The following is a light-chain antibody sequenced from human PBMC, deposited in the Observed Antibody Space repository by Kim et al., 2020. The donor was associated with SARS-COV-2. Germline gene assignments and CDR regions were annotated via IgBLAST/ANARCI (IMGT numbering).Light chain of an antibody. V-gene: IGKV3-15*01. CDR2: GAS. CDR3: QQYNNWPPYT. J-gene: IGKJ2*01. Sequence: VSPGERATLSCRASQSVSNNLAWYQQKPGQAPRLLIYGASTRATDISARFSGSGSGTEFTLTITSLQSEDFAVYYCQQYNNWPPYTFGQGTKLEI. CDR1: QSVSNN.